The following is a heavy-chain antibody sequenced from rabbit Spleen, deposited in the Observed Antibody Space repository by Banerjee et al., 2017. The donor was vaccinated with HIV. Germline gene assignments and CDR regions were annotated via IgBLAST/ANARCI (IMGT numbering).Heavy chain of an antibody. V-gene: IGHV1S45*01. D-gene: IGHD4-2*01. CDR2: IYVGDGST. Sequence: QEQLVESGGDLVKPGTSLTLTCTASGFSFSGNYDMCWVRQTPGKGLEWIACIYVGDGSTYYASWAKGRFSMSRTSSTTVTLQMTSLTAADTATYFCARDAAGREDFNLWGPGTLVTVS. CDR3: ARDAAGREDFNL. CDR1: GFSFSGNYD. J-gene: IGHJ4*01.